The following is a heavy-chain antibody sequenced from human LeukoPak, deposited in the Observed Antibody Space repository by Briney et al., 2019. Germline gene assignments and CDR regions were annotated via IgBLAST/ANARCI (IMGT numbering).Heavy chain of an antibody. Sequence: PSETLSLTCTVSGDSMNSYYWSWIRQPPGKGVEWIGHIYYIGSTNYNPSLKSRITISVDTSKNQFSLKLSSVTAADTAVYYCARKLSGADKGLDYWGQGTLVTVSS. CDR1: GDSMNSYY. J-gene: IGHJ4*02. CDR3: ARKLSGADKGLDY. CDR2: IYYIGST. V-gene: IGHV4-59*01. D-gene: IGHD3-10*01.